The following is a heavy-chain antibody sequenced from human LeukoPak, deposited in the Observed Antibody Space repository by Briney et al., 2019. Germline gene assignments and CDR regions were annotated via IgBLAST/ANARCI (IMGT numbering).Heavy chain of an antibody. CDR1: GFTFSSYA. CDR2: INSDESST. J-gene: IGHJ4*02. CDR3: VRGTGYLLLDF. V-gene: IGHV3-74*01. Sequence: PGGSLRLSCAASGFTFSSYAMSWVRQAPGKGLVWVSRINSDESSTNYADSVKGRFTISGDNAKNTLYLQTNSPRAEDTAVYYCVRGTGYLLLDFWGQGTLVTVSS. D-gene: IGHD3/OR15-3a*01.